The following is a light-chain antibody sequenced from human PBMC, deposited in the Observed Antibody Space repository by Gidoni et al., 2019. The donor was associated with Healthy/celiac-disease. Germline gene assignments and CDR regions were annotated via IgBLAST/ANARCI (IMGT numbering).Light chain of an antibody. CDR3: MQALQTPWT. Sequence: DMVMTQSPLSLPVTPGEPASISCRSSQSLLHSNGYNYLDWYLQKPGQSPQLLIYLGSNRASGVPDRFSGSGSGTDFTLKISRVEAEDVGVYYSMQALQTPWTFGQGTKVEIK. CDR1: QSLLHSNGYNY. CDR2: LGS. V-gene: IGKV2-28*01. J-gene: IGKJ1*01.